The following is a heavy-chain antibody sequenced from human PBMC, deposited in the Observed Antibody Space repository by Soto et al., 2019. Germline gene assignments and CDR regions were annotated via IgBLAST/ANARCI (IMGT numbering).Heavy chain of an antibody. CDR1: GFSFSYYG. CDR2: IWYDGSKK. V-gene: IGHV3-33*01. D-gene: IGHD3-9*01. Sequence: PGGSLRLSCAASGFSFSYYGMHWVRQAPGKGLEWVAVIWYDGSKKYYADSVKGRFTISRDNSKNTLYLQMNSLRVEDTAIYYCVRDPSEATVYYYFDYWGQGTLVTVSS. J-gene: IGHJ4*02. CDR3: VRDPSEATVYYYFDY.